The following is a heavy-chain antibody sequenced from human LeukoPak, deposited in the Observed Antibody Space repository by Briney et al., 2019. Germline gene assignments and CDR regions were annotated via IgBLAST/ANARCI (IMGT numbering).Heavy chain of an antibody. CDR2: INPNSGGT. CDR1: GYTFTGYY. D-gene: IGHD6-13*01. Sequence: ASVKISCKASGYTFTGYYIHWVRQAPGQGLEWMGRINPNSGGTNYAQKLQGRVTMTRDTSISTAYMELSSLRSDDTAVYYCARVIIMPGTVDWGDSWGQGALVTVSS. CDR3: ARVIIMPGTVDWGDS. V-gene: IGHV1-2*06. J-gene: IGHJ4*02.